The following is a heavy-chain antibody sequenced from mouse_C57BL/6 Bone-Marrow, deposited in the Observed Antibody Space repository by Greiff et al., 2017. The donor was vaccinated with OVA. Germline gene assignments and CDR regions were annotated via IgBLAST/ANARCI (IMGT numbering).Heavy chain of an antibody. CDR2: ISYDGSN. CDR3: ARGPYYYGSSPTDY. V-gene: IGHV3-6*01. Sequence: EVQLQESGPGLVKPSQSLSLTCSVTGYSITSGYYWNWIRQFPGNKLEWMGYISYDGSNNYNPSLKNRISITRDTSKNQFFLKLNSVTTEDTATYYCARGPYYYGSSPTDYWGQGTTLTVSS. CDR1: GYSITSGYY. D-gene: IGHD1-1*01. J-gene: IGHJ2*01.